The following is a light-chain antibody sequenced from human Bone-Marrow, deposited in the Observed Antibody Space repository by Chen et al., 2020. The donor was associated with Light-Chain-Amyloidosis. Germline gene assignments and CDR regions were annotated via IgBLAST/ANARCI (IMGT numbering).Light chain of an antibody. CDR3: QSADSSGTYEVI. CDR2: RDT. Sequence: SYELTQPPSVSVSPGQTARITCSGDDLPTKYAYWYQQKPVQAPVLVIHRDTERPSGISERVSGSSSGTTATLTLSGVQAEDEADYHCQSADSSGTYEVIFGGGTKLTVL. CDR1: DLPTKY. V-gene: IGLV3-25*03. J-gene: IGLJ2*01.